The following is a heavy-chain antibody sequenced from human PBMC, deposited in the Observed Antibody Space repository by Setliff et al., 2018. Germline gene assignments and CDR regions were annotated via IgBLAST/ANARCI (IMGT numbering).Heavy chain of an antibody. Sequence: ASVKVSCKASGYNFTGYYMYWVRQAPGQGLEWMGWINPNSGGTNYAQKFQGGVSMTRDTSISTAFLELNGLRSDDTAVYYCTKDLKKWLQFGWYFDLWGRGTLVTVSS. J-gene: IGHJ2*01. CDR1: GYNFTGYY. D-gene: IGHD5-12*01. CDR2: INPNSGGT. CDR3: TKDLKKWLQFGWYFDL. V-gene: IGHV1-2*02.